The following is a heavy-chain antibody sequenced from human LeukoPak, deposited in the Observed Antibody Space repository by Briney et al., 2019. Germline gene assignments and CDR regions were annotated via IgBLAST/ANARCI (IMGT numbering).Heavy chain of an antibody. CDR2: IYSGGST. CDR3: AKSSPPPLRY. CDR1: GFTVSTNS. V-gene: IGHV3-53*01. J-gene: IGHJ4*02. Sequence: GGSLRLSCTVSGFTVSTNSMSWVRQTPGKGLEWVSFIYSGGSTHYSDSVKGRFTISRDNSKNTLYLQMNSLRAEDTAVYYCAKSSPPPLRYWGQGTLVTVSS.